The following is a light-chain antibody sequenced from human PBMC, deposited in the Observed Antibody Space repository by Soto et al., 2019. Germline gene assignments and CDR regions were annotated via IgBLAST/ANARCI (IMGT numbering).Light chain of an antibody. CDR1: RSNIGAGYD. J-gene: IGLJ2*01. CDR2: GNT. CDR3: QSYDSSLSAVV. Sequence: QPVLTQPPSVSGAPGQRVPISCTGSRSNIGAGYDVHWYQHLPGTAPKLLIYGNTNRPSGVPDRFSGSKSGTSASLAITGLQAEDEADYYCQSYDSSLSAVVFGGGTKLTVL. V-gene: IGLV1-40*01.